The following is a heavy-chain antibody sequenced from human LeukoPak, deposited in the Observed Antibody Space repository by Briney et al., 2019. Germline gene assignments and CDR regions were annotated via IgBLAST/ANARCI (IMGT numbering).Heavy chain of an antibody. CDR2: IYYSGST. J-gene: IGHJ6*02. CDR1: GGSISIYY. D-gene: IGHD3-10*01. V-gene: IGHV4-59*01. CDR3: ASLYYYGSGPLMDV. Sequence: SETLSLTCTVSGGSISIYYWSWIRQPPGKGLEWIGYIYYSGSTNYNPSLKSRVTISVDTSKNQFSLKLSSVTAADTAVYYCASLYYYGSGPLMDVWGQGTTVTVSS.